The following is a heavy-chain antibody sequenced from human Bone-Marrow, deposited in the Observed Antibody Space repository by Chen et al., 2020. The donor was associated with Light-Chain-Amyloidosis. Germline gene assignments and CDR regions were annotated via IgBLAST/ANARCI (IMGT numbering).Heavy chain of an antibody. D-gene: IGHD6-6*01. CDR1: GYTFTDYA. J-gene: IGHJ4*02. CDR2: VNSQSGGT. V-gene: IGHV1-2*02. Sequence: QVHLVQSGAEVGKPGASVKLSCKASGYTFTDYAIHWVRQVPGQGPEWMGWVNSQSGGTKYAQKFQGRVTMTRDTSISTAYMELNSLISDDTALYYCARGLKYSTSSRDYWGQGTLVTVSS. CDR3: ARGLKYSTSSRDY.